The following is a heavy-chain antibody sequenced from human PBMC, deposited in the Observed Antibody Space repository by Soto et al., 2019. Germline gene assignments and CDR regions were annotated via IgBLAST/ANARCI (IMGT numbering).Heavy chain of an antibody. J-gene: IGHJ3*02. V-gene: IGHV3-48*03. CDR2: ISSSGSTI. CDR1: GFTFSSYE. CDR3: ARVVWVSYRYAFDI. Sequence: GGSLRLSCAASGFTFSSYEMNWVRQAPGKGLEWVSYISSSGSTIYYADSVKGRFTITRDNAKNSLYLQMNSLRAEDTAVYYCARVVWVSYRYAFDIWGQGTLVTVSS. D-gene: IGHD3-16*02.